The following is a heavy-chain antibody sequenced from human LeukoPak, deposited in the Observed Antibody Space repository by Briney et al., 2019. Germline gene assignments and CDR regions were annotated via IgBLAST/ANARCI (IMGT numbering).Heavy chain of an antibody. CDR1: GGSIRNYY. D-gene: IGHD4-11*01. Sequence: SETLSLTCTVSGGSIRNYYWSWIRQPPGKGLEWIGYVSYSGNTNYNPSLRSRVTISVDTSKNQFSLRLSSVTAADTAVYFCARAGRIEVTSTYYFDYWGQGTLVTVSS. V-gene: IGHV4-59*01. CDR3: ARAGRIEVTSTYYFDY. CDR2: VSYSGNT. J-gene: IGHJ4*02.